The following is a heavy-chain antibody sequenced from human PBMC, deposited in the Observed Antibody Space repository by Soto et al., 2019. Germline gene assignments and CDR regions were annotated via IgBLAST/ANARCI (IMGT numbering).Heavy chain of an antibody. CDR2: INPNSGGT. V-gene: IGHV1-2*02. CDR3: SGWYGCFGP. CDR1: GYTITVYY. D-gene: IGHD6-19*01. Sequence: ASVKVYCKDSGYTITVYYMHWVRQDPGQGLEWMGWINPNSGGTNYAQKFQGRVTMTRDTSISTAYMDPVDTATYYCAKSGSSGWYGCFGPRGQGTLVTVSS. J-gene: IGHJ5*02.